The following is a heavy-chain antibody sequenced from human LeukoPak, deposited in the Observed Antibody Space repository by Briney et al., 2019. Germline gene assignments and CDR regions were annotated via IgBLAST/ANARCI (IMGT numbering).Heavy chain of an antibody. D-gene: IGHD6-13*01. CDR1: GFSFDSYW. V-gene: IGHV3-7*01. J-gene: IGHJ4*02. CDR2: INHDATEK. CDR3: ARVGSAAAGPLDY. Sequence: GGTLRLSCVASGFSFDSYWMNWVRQAPGRGLEWVANINHDATEKYYVDSVKGRFTISRDNAKKSLYLQMNRLRAEDTAVYHCARVGSAAAGPLDYWGQGTLVTVSS.